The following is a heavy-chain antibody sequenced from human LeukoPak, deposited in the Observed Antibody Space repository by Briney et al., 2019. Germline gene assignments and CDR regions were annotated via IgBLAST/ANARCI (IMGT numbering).Heavy chain of an antibody. V-gene: IGHV3-21*01. Sequence: GGSLRLSCAASGFTFSSYSMNWVRQAPGKGLEWVSSISSSSSYIYYADSVKGRFTISRDNAKNSLYLQMNSLRAEDTAVYYCARDWWYQLPGYYMDVWGKGTTVTVSS. D-gene: IGHD2-2*01. CDR2: ISSSSSYI. CDR1: GFTFSSYS. CDR3: ARDWWYQLPGYYMDV. J-gene: IGHJ6*03.